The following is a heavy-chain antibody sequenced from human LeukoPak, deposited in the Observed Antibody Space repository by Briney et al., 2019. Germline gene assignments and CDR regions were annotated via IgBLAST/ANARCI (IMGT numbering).Heavy chain of an antibody. V-gene: IGHV3-30*02. CDR1: GFTFRSYG. Sequence: PGGSLRLSCAASGFTFRSYGMHWVRQAPGKGLEWVAFIRYDGSNKYYADSVEGRFTTSRDNSKNTLYLQMKSLRAEDTAVYYCAKDLVVAGPDEIDYWGQGTLVTVSS. CDR2: IRYDGSNK. J-gene: IGHJ4*02. D-gene: IGHD6-19*01. CDR3: AKDLVVAGPDEIDY.